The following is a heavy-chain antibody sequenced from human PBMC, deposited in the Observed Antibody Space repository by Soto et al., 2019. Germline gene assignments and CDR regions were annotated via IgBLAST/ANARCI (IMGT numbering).Heavy chain of an antibody. D-gene: IGHD3-22*01. CDR1: GFTFSRHC. J-gene: IGHJ4*02. CDR3: ARGGYYDDTGPADS. CDR2: INSDGSIT. V-gene: IGHV3-74*03. Sequence: EVQLVESGGGLVQPGGSLRLACAASGFTFSRHCIHWVRQAPGKGLVWVSRINSDGSITKSADSVEGRFTISRDNAKNTLYLQMNGLRAEDTAVYYCARGGYYDDTGPADSWGQGTLVTVSS.